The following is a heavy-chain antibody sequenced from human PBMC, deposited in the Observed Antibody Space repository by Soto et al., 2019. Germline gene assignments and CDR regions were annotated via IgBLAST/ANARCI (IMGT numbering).Heavy chain of an antibody. V-gene: IGHV3-30-3*01. Sequence: GGSLRLSCAASGFTFSSYAMHWVRQAPGKGLEWVAVISYDGSNKYYADSVKGRFTISRDNSKNTLYLQMNSLRAEDTAVYYCARGEYYYGMDVWGQGTTVTVSS. CDR3: ARGEYYYGMDV. CDR1: GFTFSSYA. J-gene: IGHJ6*02. D-gene: IGHD1-26*01. CDR2: ISYDGSNK.